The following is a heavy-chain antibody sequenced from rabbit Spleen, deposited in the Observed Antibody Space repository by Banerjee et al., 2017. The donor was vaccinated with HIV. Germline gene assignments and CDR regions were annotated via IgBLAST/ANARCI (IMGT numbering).Heavy chain of an antibody. CDR2: IYGGDSGDT. Sequence: EESGGGLVQPEGSLTLTCTASGFSFSSSYWICWVRQAPGKGPEWIACIYGGDSGDTYYASWAKGRFTISKISSTTVTLQMTSLTGADTATYFCARDSGTSFSSYGMDLWGPGTLVTVS. CDR3: ARDSGTSFSSYGMDL. D-gene: IGHD8-1*01. CDR1: GFSFSSSYW. V-gene: IGHV1S45*01. J-gene: IGHJ6*01.